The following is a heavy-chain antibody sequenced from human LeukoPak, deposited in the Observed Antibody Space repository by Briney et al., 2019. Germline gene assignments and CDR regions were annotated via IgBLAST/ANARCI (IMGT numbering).Heavy chain of an antibody. J-gene: IGHJ4*02. D-gene: IGHD4-17*01. CDR2: MTPKSGDT. CDR1: GYTFNNFD. Sequence: ASVKVSCKASGYTFNNFDIDWIRQAPGQGLEWVGSMTPKSGDTDLAQKFQGRVTMTRDTSLNTAYLAVSSLTSDDTAVYYCARDTGYGDYVGDYWGQGTLVTVSS. CDR3: ARDTGYGDYVGDY. V-gene: IGHV1-8*02.